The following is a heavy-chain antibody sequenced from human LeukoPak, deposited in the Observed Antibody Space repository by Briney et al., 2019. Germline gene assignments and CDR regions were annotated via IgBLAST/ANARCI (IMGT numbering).Heavy chain of an antibody. Sequence: PGGSLRLSCAASGFTFSNYWMSWVRRAPGKALECVANIKQDGSETYYVDSVRGRFTISRDNAKKSLYLQMNSLRAEDTAVYYCARDFWGAYRVDYFDYWGQGTLVTVSS. CDR3: ARDFWGAYRVDYFDY. J-gene: IGHJ4*02. CDR1: GFTFSNYW. CDR2: IKQDGSET. D-gene: IGHD3-3*01. V-gene: IGHV3-7*01.